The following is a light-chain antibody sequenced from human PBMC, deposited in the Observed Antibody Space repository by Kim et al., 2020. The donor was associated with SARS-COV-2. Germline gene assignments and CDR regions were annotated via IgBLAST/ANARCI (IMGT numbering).Light chain of an antibody. Sequence: PGQRATLSCRASQCVAGNYLAWYQHIPGRAPRLLIHAASSTAAGAPDRFSGSGSGTDFTLTISRLEPEDFAIYYCQQYGPSRTFGQGTKVDI. CDR3: QQYGPSRT. CDR1: QCVAGNY. J-gene: IGKJ1*01. V-gene: IGKV3-20*01. CDR2: AAS.